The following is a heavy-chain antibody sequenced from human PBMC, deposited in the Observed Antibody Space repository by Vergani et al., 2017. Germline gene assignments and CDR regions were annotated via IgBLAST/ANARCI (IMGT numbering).Heavy chain of an antibody. J-gene: IGHJ4*02. CDR3: AGVSYDTTPYLQGGYDC. CDR1: GFTFSACP. CDR2: ISARYPST. Sequence: EVQLLQSGGGVIQPGGSVRLSCAASGFTFSACPMTWVRQAPGKGLEWVSAISARYPSTYYADSVKGRFTISRANSKNMLYLQMNSLRAEDTAVYYCAGVSYDTTPYLQGGYDCWGQGTLVSVSS. D-gene: IGHD3-22*01. V-gene: IGHV3-23*01.